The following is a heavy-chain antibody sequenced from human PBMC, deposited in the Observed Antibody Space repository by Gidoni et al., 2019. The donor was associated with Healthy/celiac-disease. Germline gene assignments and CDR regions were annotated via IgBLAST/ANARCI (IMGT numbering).Heavy chain of an antibody. D-gene: IGHD3-22*01. J-gene: IGHJ3*02. Sequence: QVQLQESGPGLVKPSETLSLTCAVSGYSISSGYYWGWIRQPPGKGLECIGSIYHSGGTNYNPSLKSRVTISVDTSKNQFSRKLSSVTAADTAVYYCARDGGGYYDSSAIDAFDIWGQGTMVTVSS. CDR1: GYSISSGYY. CDR3: ARDGGGYYDSSAIDAFDI. CDR2: IYHSGGT. V-gene: IGHV4-38-2*02.